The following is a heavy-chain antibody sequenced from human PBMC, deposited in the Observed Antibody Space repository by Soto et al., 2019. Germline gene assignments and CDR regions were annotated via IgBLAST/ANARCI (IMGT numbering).Heavy chain of an antibody. CDR1: GGSFSGYY. D-gene: IGHD1-26*01. V-gene: IGHV4-34*01. CDR3: ARGGGSYSRAFDY. CDR2: ITHTGDT. J-gene: IGHJ4*02. Sequence: SETLSLTCAVYGGSFSGYYWSWVRQTPGKGLEWIAEITHTGDTNYNPSLKSRVTISVDTPKNQFSLKLTSVTAADTGVYYCARGGGSYSRAFDYWGQGTLVTVSS.